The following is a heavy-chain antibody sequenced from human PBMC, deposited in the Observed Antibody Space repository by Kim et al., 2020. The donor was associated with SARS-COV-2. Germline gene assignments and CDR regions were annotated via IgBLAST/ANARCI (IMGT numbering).Heavy chain of an antibody. Sequence: ASVKVSCKASGYIFTTYAIHWLRQAPGQRLEWMGWIIPGDGRTKYSEKFQGRVTISRDTSASTAYMELSSLTSEDTAVYYCARESPSLTNNWFDPWGRGTLVTVSS. CDR3: ARESPSLTNNWFDP. CDR2: IIPGDGRT. CDR1: GYIFTTYA. J-gene: IGHJ5*02. V-gene: IGHV1-3*01.